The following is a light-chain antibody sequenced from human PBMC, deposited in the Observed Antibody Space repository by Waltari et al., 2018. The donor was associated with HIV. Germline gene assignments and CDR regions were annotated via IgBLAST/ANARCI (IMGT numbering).Light chain of an antibody. CDR3: ISYTSSGTLV. V-gene: IGLV2-14*03. J-gene: IGLJ2*01. Sequence: QSALTQPASMSGSPGQSITISCTGTTSDVGDYSISPWYQQHPGRAPKLMIYDVTKRPSGVSNRFSGSKSGSTASLTISGLQAEDEGDYYCISYTSSGTLVFGGGTKLTVL. CDR1: TSDVGDYS. CDR2: DVT.